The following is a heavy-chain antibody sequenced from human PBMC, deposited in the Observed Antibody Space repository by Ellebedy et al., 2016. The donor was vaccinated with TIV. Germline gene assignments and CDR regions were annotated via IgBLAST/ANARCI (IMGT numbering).Heavy chain of an antibody. V-gene: IGHV3-74*01. CDR2: INSDGTTT. D-gene: IGHD6-13*01. CDR3: AKAPGEYSSSWYVTFYGMDV. Sequence: PGGSLRLSCVASGFTFSNFWMHWVRQAPGKGLVWVSRINSDGTTTSYADSVKGRFTISRDNAKNTLYLQMNSLRAEDTAVYYCAKAPGEYSSSWYVTFYGMDVWGQGTTVTVSS. J-gene: IGHJ6*02. CDR1: GFTFSNFW.